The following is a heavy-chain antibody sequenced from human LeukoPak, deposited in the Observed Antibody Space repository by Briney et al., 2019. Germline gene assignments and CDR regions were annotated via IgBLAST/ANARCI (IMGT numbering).Heavy chain of an antibody. J-gene: IGHJ6*03. D-gene: IGHD6-6*01. CDR3: ARMDVAARGYYMDV. CDR2: IDWDGDK. Sequence: QTLSLTCTVSGGSISSGGYYWSWIRQPPGKALEWLARIDWDGDKYYSTSLKTRLTISKDTSKNQVVLTMTNMDPVDTATYYCARMDVAARGYYMDVWGKGTTVTVSS. V-gene: IGHV2-70*11. CDR1: GGSISSGGYY.